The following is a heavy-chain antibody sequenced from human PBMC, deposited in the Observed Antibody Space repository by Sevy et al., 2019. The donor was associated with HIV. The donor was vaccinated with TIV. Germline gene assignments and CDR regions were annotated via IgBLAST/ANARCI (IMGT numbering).Heavy chain of an antibody. CDR1: GFSFSSYW. V-gene: IGHV3-74*01. Sequence: GGSLRLSCAASGFSFSSYWMHWVRRAPGKGLVWVSLRKTDGSSTGYADSVKGRFTISRDNAKNTLYLQMNSLRAEDTAVYYCAKKAGYGSGSYYWYFDLWGRGTLVTVSS. CDR2: RKTDGSST. J-gene: IGHJ2*01. D-gene: IGHD3-10*01. CDR3: AKKAGYGSGSYYWYFDL.